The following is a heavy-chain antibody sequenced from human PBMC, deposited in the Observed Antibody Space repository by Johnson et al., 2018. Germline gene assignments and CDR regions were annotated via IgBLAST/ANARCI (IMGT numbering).Heavy chain of an antibody. Sequence: QVQLVESGGGVVQPGRSLRLSCAASGFTFSSYGMHRVRQAPGKGLEWVAVIWYDGSNKYYADSVKGRFIISRDNSKNTLYLKMNSLRAEDTAVYYWARDIKQLVLVYYYGMDVWGQGTTVTVSS. V-gene: IGHV3-33*01. J-gene: IGHJ6*02. CDR2: IWYDGSNK. D-gene: IGHD6-6*01. CDR1: GFTFSSYG. CDR3: ARDIKQLVLVYYYGMDV.